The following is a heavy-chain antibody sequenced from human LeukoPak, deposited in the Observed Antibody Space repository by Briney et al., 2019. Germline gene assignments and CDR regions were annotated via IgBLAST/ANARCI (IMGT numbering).Heavy chain of an antibody. V-gene: IGHV3-20*01. CDR1: GFTFDYYR. Sequence: GGSLRLSCAGSGFTFDYYRMSWVRQAPGKGLEWVTGINWNGGSTGYADSVKGRFTISRYNAKNSLSLQMNSTRAEDTGLYHCTRVGVGGSGWDWDYWGQGTLVTVS. D-gene: IGHD6-19*01. CDR3: TRVGVGGSGWDWDY. J-gene: IGHJ4*02. CDR2: INWNGGST.